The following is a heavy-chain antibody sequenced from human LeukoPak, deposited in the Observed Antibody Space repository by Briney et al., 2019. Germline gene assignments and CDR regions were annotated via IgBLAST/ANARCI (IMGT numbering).Heavy chain of an antibody. V-gene: IGHV3-23*01. CDR3: AKDAVAPGSGGDYFGY. CDR1: GFTFSSNA. D-gene: IGHD3-10*01. CDR2: ITGNGGRT. Sequence: PGGSLRLSCAASGFTFSSNAMSWVRQAPGKGLEWVSVITGNGGRTYYPDSVKGRFTISRDNSKNTLSLQMNSLRADDTAVYYCAKDAVAPGSGGDYFGYWGQGTLVTVSS. J-gene: IGHJ4*02.